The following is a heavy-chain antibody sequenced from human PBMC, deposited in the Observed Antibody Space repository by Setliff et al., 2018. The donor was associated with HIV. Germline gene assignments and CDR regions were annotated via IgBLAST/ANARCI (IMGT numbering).Heavy chain of an antibody. CDR3: ARGFYGDYYFDY. CDR2: IDPSDSNT. V-gene: IGHV5-10-1*01. D-gene: IGHD4-17*01. CDR1: GYSFSSYW. Sequence: GESLKISCKGSGYSFSSYWINWVRQMAGKGLEWMGKIDPSDSNTNYSPSFQGHVTISADKSISTAYLQWSSLKASDTAMYYCARGFYGDYYFDYWGQGTLVTVSS. J-gene: IGHJ4*02.